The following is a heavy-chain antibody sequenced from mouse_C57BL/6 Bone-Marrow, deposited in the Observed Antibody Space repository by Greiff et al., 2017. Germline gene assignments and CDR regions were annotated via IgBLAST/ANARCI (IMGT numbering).Heavy chain of an antibody. J-gene: IGHJ1*03. CDR2: IWSGGST. CDR1: GFSLTSYG. V-gene: IGHV2-5*01. D-gene: IGHD3-3*01. CDR3: AKNVRGYFDV. Sequence: VQRVESGPGLVQPSQSLSITCTVSGFSLTSYGVHWVRQSPGKGLEWLGVIWSGGSTDYNAAFMSRLSITKDTSKSQVIFKMSILQADYTAKYDCAKNVRGYFDVWGTGTTVTVSS.